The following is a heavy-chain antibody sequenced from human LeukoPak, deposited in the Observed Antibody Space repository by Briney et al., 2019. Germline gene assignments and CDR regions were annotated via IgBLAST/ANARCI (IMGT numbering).Heavy chain of an antibody. CDR2: ISDTGST. D-gene: IGHD4-17*01. CDR3: ATRASGETWAH. Sequence: TPSETLSLTCTVSGGSISSTSFYWGWIRQPPGKGLEWIGSISDTGSTYYNPSLKSRVVISVDTSKNQFSLQLSSVTAADTAVYYCATRASGETWAHWGQGTLVTVSS. J-gene: IGHJ4*02. CDR1: GGSISSTSFY. V-gene: IGHV4-39*01.